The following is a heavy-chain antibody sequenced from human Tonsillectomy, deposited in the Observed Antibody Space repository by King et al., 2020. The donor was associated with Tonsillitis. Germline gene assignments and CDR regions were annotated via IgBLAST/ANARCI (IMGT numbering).Heavy chain of an antibody. CDR3: ARLRTLGYSSSWYYFDY. Sequence: LQLQESGPGLVKPSETLSLTCTVSGGSISSSSYYWGWIRQPPGKGLEWIGSIYYSGSTYYNPSLKSRVTISVDTSKNQFSLKLSSVTAADTAVYYCARLRTLGYSSSWYYFDYWGQGTLVTVSS. V-gene: IGHV4-39*07. J-gene: IGHJ4*02. D-gene: IGHD6-13*01. CDR2: IYYSGST. CDR1: GGSISSSSYY.